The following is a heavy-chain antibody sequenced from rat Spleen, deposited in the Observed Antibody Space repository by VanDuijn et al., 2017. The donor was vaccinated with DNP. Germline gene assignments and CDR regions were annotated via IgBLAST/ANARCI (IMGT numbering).Heavy chain of an antibody. CDR2: ISYDGSST. V-gene: IGHV5-29*01. D-gene: IGHD1-1*01. CDR1: GFTFSDYG. Sequence: EVQLVESGGGLVQPGRSMKLSCAASGFTFSDYGMAWVLQAPTKGLEWVASISYDGSSTYYRDSVKGRFTISRDNAKSTLYLQMDSLRSEVTATYYCARWSYYSDPGVMDAWGQGTSVTVSS. J-gene: IGHJ4*01. CDR3: ARWSYYSDPGVMDA.